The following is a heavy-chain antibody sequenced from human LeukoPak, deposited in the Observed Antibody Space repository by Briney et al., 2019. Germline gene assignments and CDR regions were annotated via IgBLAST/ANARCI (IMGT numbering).Heavy chain of an antibody. Sequence: PGGSLRLSCTTSGFTFGDYAMSWVRQAPGKGLEWVGFIRSKRFGGATQYAASVKGRFTISRDDPKNMLYLQMNSLTTEDTAVYYCTTVTMVRGINWGQGTLVTVS. V-gene: IGHV3-49*04. CDR3: TTVTMVRGIN. D-gene: IGHD3-10*01. CDR2: IRSKRFGGAT. CDR1: GFTFGDYA. J-gene: IGHJ4*02.